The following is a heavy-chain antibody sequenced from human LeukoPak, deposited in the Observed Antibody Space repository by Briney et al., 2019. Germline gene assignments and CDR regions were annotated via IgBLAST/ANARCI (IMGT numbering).Heavy chain of an antibody. CDR3: AINHRDGYSELGY. CDR2: ISGSSSSSPYI. CDR1: GFTFGDYA. J-gene: IGHJ4*02. V-gene: IGHV3-21*01. Sequence: GGSLRLSCTASGFTFGDYAMSWFRQAPGKGLEWVSSISGSSSSSPYIYYADSVKGRFTISRDNAKNSLYLQMNSLRAEDTAVYYCAINHRDGYSELGYWGQGTLVTVSS. D-gene: IGHD5-24*01.